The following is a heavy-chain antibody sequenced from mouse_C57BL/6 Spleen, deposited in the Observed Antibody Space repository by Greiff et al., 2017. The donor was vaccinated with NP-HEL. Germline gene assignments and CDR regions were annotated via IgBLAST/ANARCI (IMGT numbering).Heavy chain of an antibody. CDR2: ISYDGSN. J-gene: IGHJ4*01. CDR3: ARETTVVGDAMDY. Sequence: EVKLQESGPGLVKPSPSLSLTCSVTGYSITSGYYWNWIRQFPGNKLEWMGYISYDGSNNYNPSLKNRISITRDTSKNQFFLKLNSVTTEDTATYYCARETTVVGDAMDYWGQGTSVTVSS. CDR1: GYSITSGYY. D-gene: IGHD1-1*01. V-gene: IGHV3-6*01.